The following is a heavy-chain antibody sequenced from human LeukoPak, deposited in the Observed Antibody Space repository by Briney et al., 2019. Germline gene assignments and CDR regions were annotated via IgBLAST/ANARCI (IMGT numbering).Heavy chain of an antibody. Sequence: GASVKVSCQASGYTFTSYYMHWVRQAPGQGLEWMGWINPNSGGTNYAQKFQGRVTMTRDTSISTAYMELSRLRSDDTAVYYCARVKRPHMVRGVLDYWGQGTLVTVSS. CDR2: INPNSGGT. D-gene: IGHD3-10*01. CDR1: GYTFTSYY. J-gene: IGHJ4*02. CDR3: ARVKRPHMVRGVLDY. V-gene: IGHV1-2*02.